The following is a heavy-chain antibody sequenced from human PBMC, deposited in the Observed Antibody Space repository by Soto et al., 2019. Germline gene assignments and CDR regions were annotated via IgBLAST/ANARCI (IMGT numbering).Heavy chain of an antibody. V-gene: IGHV3-30-3*01. D-gene: IGHD4-17*01. J-gene: IGHJ4*02. CDR2: ISYDGSNK. CDR3: ASGGNGDYGFEY. CDR1: GFTFSSYA. Sequence: QVQLVESGGGVVQPGRSLRLSCAASGFTFSSYAMHWVRQAPGKGLEWVAVISYDGSNKYYADSVKGRFTISRDNSKNTLSLQMNSLRAEDTAVYYCASGGNGDYGFEYWGQGALVTVSS.